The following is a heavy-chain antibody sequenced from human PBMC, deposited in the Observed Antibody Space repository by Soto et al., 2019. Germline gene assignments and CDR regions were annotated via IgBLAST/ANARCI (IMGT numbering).Heavy chain of an antibody. CDR1: GGSISSYY. CDR2: IYYSGST. D-gene: IGHD6-13*01. J-gene: IGHJ5*02. Sequence: SETLSLTCTVSGGSISSYYWSWIRQPPGKGLEWIGYIYYSGSTNYNPSLKSRVTISVDTSKNQFSLKLTSVTVEDTALYYCAKARGNSWFYDLDLWGQGTPVTVSS. V-gene: IGHV4-59*01. CDR3: AKARGNSWFYDLDL.